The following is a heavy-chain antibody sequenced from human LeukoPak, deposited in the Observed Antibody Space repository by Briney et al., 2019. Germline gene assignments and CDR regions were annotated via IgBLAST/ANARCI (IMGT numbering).Heavy chain of an antibody. J-gene: IGHJ4*02. Sequence: GGSLRLSCAASRFSFSHYWMTWVGQAPGKGVEWVANINQDASDKHYADSVKGRFTISRDNAKNSLYVQMNSLRAEDTAFYYCAKDIDSSSSWTGVDSWGQGTLVTVSS. CDR3: AKDIDSSSSWTGVDS. V-gene: IGHV3-7*03. CDR1: RFSFSHYW. D-gene: IGHD6-13*01. CDR2: INQDASDK.